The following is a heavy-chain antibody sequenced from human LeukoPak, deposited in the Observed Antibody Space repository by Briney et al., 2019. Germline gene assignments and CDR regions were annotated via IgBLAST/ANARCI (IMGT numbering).Heavy chain of an antibody. J-gene: IGHJ5*02. Sequence: SQTLSLTRAISGDSVSINSAACNCIRHSPSRGLEWRRRTYYRSKWYNDYAVSVKSRLTISPDTSENQFSLQLNSVTREDTAAYYCARGGIAARPLERLYNWFDPWGQGTLVTVSS. CDR2: TYYRSKWYN. D-gene: IGHD6-6*01. CDR1: GDSVSINSAA. V-gene: IGHV6-1*01. CDR3: ARGGIAARPLERLYNWFDP.